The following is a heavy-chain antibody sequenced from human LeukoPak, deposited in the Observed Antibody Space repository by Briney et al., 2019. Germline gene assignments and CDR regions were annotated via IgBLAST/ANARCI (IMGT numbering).Heavy chain of an antibody. CDR1: GYTFTGYY. D-gene: IGHD6-6*01. CDR2: INPNSGGT. J-gene: IGHJ5*02. CDR3: ARVSGSSSEGRSWFDP. V-gene: IGHV1-2*02. Sequence: ASVKVSRKASGYTFTGYYMHWVRQAPGQGLEWMGWINPNSGGTNYAQKFQGRVTMTRDTSISTAYMELSRLRSDDTAVYYCARVSGSSSEGRSWFDPWGQGTLVTVSS.